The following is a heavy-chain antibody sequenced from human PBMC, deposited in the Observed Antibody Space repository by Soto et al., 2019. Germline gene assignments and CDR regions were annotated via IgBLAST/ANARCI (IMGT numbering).Heavy chain of an antibody. Sequence: EVQLAESGGGMVQPGGSLRLSCVASGFTFSSYGMHWVRQAPGKGLEYVSSISSNGGTTYYGNSVKGRFTISRDNSKNTLYLQMGSLRAEDVAVYYCVRRVSGNYDYWGQGTLVTVSS. J-gene: IGHJ4*02. D-gene: IGHD1-7*01. CDR2: ISSNGGTT. CDR3: VRRVSGNYDY. CDR1: GFTFSSYG. V-gene: IGHV3-64*01.